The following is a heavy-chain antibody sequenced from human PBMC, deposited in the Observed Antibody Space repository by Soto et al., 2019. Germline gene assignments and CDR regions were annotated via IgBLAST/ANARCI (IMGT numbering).Heavy chain of an antibody. CDR1: GFTFSSYD. D-gene: IGHD6-19*01. J-gene: IGHJ6*02. Sequence: GGSLRLSCAASGFTFSSYDMHWVRQATGKGLEWVSAIGTAGDTYYPGSVKGRFTISRENAKNSLYLQMNSLRAGDTAVYYCARDKRAVAEYYYYGMDVWGQGTTVTVSS. CDR2: IGTAGDT. V-gene: IGHV3-13*01. CDR3: ARDKRAVAEYYYYGMDV.